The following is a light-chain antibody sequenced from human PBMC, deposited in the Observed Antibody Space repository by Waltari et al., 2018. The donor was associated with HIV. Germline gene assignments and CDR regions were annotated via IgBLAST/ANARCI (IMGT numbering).Light chain of an antibody. V-gene: IGKV3-11*01. CDR2: DVS. Sequence: ELVLTQSPATLSLAPGATATLSCKASQSFNNFLPWYQQKPVQAPRLLISDVSKRATGVPARFSGSGSGTDFTLTISSLEPEDFAVYYCQQRHSWPPITFGQGTRLEIK. CDR1: QSFNNF. CDR3: QQRHSWPPIT. J-gene: IGKJ5*01.